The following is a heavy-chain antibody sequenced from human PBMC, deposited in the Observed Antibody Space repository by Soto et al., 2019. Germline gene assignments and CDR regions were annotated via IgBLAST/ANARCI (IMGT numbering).Heavy chain of an antibody. CDR3: AKDFRYDFWSAGDY. V-gene: IGHV3-23*01. CDR2: ISGSGGST. CDR1: GFTFSSYA. J-gene: IGHJ4*02. Sequence: PGGSLRLSCAASGFTFSSYAMSWVRQAPGKGLEWVSAISGSGGSTCYADSVKGRFTISRDNSKNTLYLQMNSLRAEDTAVYYCAKDFRYDFWSAGDYWGQGTLVTVSS. D-gene: IGHD3-3*01.